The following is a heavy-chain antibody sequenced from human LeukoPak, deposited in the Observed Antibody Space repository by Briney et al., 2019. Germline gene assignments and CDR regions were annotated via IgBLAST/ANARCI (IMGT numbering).Heavy chain of an antibody. CDR2: IYSDNI. D-gene: IGHD3-9*01. CDR3: ARGRLVLRYFDWLSTSPLDY. Sequence: GGSLRLSCTVSGFTVSSNSMSWVRQAPGKGLEWVSFIYSDNIHYSDSVKGRFTISRDNSKNTLYLQMNSLRAEDTAVYYCARGRLVLRYFDWLSTSPLDYWGQGTLVTVSS. J-gene: IGHJ4*02. V-gene: IGHV3-53*01. CDR1: GFTVSSNS.